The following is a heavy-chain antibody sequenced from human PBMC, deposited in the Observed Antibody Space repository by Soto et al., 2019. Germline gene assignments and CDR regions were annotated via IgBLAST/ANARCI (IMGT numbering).Heavy chain of an antibody. V-gene: IGHV2-5*02. CDR1: GFSLSTSGVG. J-gene: IGHJ5*02. Sequence: QITLKESGPTLVKPTQTLTLTCTFSGFSLSTSGVGVGWIRQPPGKALEWLALIYWDDDKRYNPSLKSRLTITKDTSKNQVVLTMTNMDPVDTATYYCAHSVYCISTSCYDDWFDPWGQGTLVTVSS. CDR3: AHSVYCISTSCYDDWFDP. D-gene: IGHD2-2*01. CDR2: IYWDDDK.